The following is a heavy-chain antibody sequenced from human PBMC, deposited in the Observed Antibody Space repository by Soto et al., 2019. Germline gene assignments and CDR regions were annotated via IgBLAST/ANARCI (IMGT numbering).Heavy chain of an antibody. CDR1: GYTFTSYG. Sequence: ASVKVSCKASGYTFTSYGISWVRQAPGQGLEWMGWISAYNGNTNYAQKLQGRVTMTTDTSTSTAYMELRSLRSDDTAVYYCARDGGAYCGGDCYSDWFDPWGQGTLVTSPQ. J-gene: IGHJ5*02. CDR3: ARDGGAYCGGDCYSDWFDP. CDR2: ISAYNGNT. V-gene: IGHV1-18*01. D-gene: IGHD2-21*02.